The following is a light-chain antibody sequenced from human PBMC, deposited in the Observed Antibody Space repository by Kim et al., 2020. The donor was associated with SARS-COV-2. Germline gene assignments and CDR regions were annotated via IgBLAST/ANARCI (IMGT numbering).Light chain of an antibody. CDR3: SSFASTNTL. J-gene: IGLJ2*01. V-gene: IGLV2-11*01. CDR1: YSDIGDYDF. CDR2: DVN. Sequence: QSALTQPRSVSGSPGQSVTISCTGSYSDIGDYDFVSWYQQHPGQAPKLIIYDVNELPSGVPDRFSGSKSGNTASLTISGLQAEDEADYHCSSFASTNTLFGGGTQLTVL.